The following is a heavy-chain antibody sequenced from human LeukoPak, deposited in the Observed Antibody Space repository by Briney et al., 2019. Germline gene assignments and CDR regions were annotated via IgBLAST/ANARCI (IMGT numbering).Heavy chain of an antibody. CDR1: GYMFTGYY. Sequence: ASVKVSFKASGYMFTGYYMHWVRQAPGQGLEWMGWINPNSGGTNYAQKSQGRVTMTRDTSISTAYVELSSLRSDDTAVYYCARGYCSGDCFTLFDYWGQGTLVTVSS. V-gene: IGHV1-2*02. CDR3: ARGYCSGDCFTLFDY. CDR2: INPNSGGT. D-gene: IGHD2-21*02. J-gene: IGHJ4*02.